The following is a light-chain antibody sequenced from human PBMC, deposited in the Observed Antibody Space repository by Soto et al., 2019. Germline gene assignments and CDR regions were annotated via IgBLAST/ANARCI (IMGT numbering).Light chain of an antibody. V-gene: IGKV1-39*01. J-gene: IGKJ1*01. CDR3: QQGYSTPWT. Sequence: DIQMTQSPSSLSASVGDRVTITCRASQSISSYLHWYQQKPGKAPKLLIYAASNLQSGVPSRFSASGSGTDFTLTLKSMQTQDFANYSCQQGYSTPWTFGQGTKVDI. CDR1: QSISSY. CDR2: AAS.